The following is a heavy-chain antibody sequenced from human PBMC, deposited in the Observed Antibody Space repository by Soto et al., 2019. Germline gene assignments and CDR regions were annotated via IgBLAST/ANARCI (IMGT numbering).Heavy chain of an antibody. CDR1: GGSISSSNYY. J-gene: IGHJ3*02. Sequence: SETLSLTCTVSGGSISSSNYYWGWIRQPPGKGLERIGSIYYSGSTSYNSSLKSRVTISVDTSKNQFSLRLRSVTAADTAVYYCASPTLGAFDIWGQGTMVTVSS. D-gene: IGHD3-16*01. CDR2: IYYSGST. V-gene: IGHV4-39*01. CDR3: ASPTLGAFDI.